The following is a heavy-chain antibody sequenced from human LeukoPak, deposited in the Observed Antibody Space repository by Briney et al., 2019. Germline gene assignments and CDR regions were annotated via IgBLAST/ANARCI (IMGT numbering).Heavy chain of an antibody. CDR3: ARDREDIVVVPAHFDY. CDR1: GFTFSSYS. Sequence: QPGGSLRLSCAASGFTFSSYSMNWVRQAPGKGLEWVSGISGSGGSTYYADSVKGRFTISRDNSKNTLYLQMNSLRAEDTAVYYCARDREDIVVVPAHFDYWGQGTLVTVSS. V-gene: IGHV3-23*01. J-gene: IGHJ4*02. D-gene: IGHD2-2*01. CDR2: ISGSGGST.